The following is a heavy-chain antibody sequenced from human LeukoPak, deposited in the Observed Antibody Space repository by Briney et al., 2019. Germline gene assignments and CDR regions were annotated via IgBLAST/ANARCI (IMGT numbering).Heavy chain of an antibody. Sequence: ASVKVSCKASGYTFTGYYMNWVRQAPGQGLEWMGWINPNSGDTNYAQKFQDRVTMTRDTSISTAYMELSLLRSDDTAVYYCARHFVVVPAAIHWFDPWGQGTLVTVSS. CDR3: ARHFVVVPAAIHWFDP. D-gene: IGHD2-2*01. J-gene: IGHJ5*02. CDR2: INPNSGDT. V-gene: IGHV1-2*02. CDR1: GYTFTGYY.